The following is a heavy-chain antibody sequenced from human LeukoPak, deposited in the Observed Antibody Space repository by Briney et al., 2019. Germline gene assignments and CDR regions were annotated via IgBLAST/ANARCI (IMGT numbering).Heavy chain of an antibody. CDR2: IYPGDSDT. Sequence: GESLKISCKGSGYSFTSYWIGWVRQMPGKGLEWMGIIYPGDSDTRYSPSFQGQVTISADKSISTAYLQWSSLKASDTAMYYCARTYGSGWSIVWFDPWGQGTLVTVSS. CDR1: GYSFTSYW. V-gene: IGHV5-51*01. J-gene: IGHJ5*02. D-gene: IGHD6-19*01. CDR3: ARTYGSGWSIVWFDP.